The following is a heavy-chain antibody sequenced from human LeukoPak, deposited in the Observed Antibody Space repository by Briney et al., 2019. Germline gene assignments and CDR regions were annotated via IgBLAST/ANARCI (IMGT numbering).Heavy chain of an antibody. CDR1: GFTFSDYY. Sequence: PGGSLRLSCAASGFTFSDYYMSWLRQAPGKGLEWVSYISSSSSYTNYADSVKGRFTISRDNAKNSLYLQMNSLRAEDTAVYYCARGYDYGDLEIPLGYWGQGTLVTVSS. J-gene: IGHJ4*02. D-gene: IGHD4-17*01. CDR3: ARGYDYGDLEIPLGY. V-gene: IGHV3-11*06. CDR2: ISSSSSYT.